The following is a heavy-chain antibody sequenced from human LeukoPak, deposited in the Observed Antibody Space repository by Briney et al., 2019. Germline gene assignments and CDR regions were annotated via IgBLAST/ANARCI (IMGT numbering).Heavy chain of an antibody. D-gene: IGHD4-17*01. CDR2: INHSGST. Sequence: PSETLSLTCAVYGGSFSGYYWSWIRQPPGKGLEWIGEINHSGSTNYNPSLKSRVTISVDTSKNQFSLKLSSVTAADTAVYYCARGPTVTTVPYWGQGTLVTVSS. CDR3: ARGPTVTTVPY. V-gene: IGHV4-34*01. J-gene: IGHJ4*02. CDR1: GGSFSGYY.